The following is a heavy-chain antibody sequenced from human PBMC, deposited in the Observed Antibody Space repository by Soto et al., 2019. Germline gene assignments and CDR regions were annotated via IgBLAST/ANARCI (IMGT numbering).Heavy chain of an antibody. V-gene: IGHV1-69*01. D-gene: IGHD4-4*01. CDR2: IIPIFGTA. CDR3: ARGLHPGPSGGMDV. CDR1: GGTFSSYA. Sequence: QVQLVQSGAEVKKPGSSVKVSCKASGGTFSSYAIIWVRQAPGQGLKWMGWIIPIFGTANYAQKFKGSVTSTADESTSTASMELSSLRSEDTAVYYYARGLHPGPSGGMDVWGQGTTVTVSS. J-gene: IGHJ6*02.